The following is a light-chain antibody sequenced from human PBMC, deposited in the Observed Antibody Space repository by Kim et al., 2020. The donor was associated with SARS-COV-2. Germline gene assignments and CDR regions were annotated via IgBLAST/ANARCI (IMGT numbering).Light chain of an antibody. Sequence: QSALTQPRSVSGSPGQSVTISCTGTSSYVGNYNYVSWYQQHPGKAPILMIYDVSKRPSGVPERFSGSKSGNTASLTISGLQAEDEADYYCCSSAGGYTWVFGGGTGLTVL. CDR2: DVS. J-gene: IGLJ3*02. CDR1: SSYVGNYNY. CDR3: CSSAGGYTWV. V-gene: IGLV2-11*01.